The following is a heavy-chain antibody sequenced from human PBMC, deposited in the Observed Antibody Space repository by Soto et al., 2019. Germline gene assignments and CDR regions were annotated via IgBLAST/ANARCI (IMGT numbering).Heavy chain of an antibody. V-gene: IGHV4-39*01. CDR2: IYYSGST. D-gene: IGHD1-26*01. CDR3: ARHAEGWELRRVPSPPFVDWFDP. Sequence: SETLSLTCTVSGGSISSSSYYWGWIRQPPGKGLEWIGSIYYSGSTYYNPSLKSRVTISVDTSKNQFSLKLSSVTAADTAVYYCARHAEGWELRRVPSPPFVDWFDPWGQGTLVTVSS. J-gene: IGHJ5*02. CDR1: GGSISSSSYY.